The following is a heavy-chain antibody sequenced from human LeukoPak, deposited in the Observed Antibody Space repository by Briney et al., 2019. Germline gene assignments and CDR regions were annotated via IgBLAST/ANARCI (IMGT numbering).Heavy chain of an antibody. CDR2: IYYSGST. Sequence: SETLSLTCAAYGGSFSGYYWSWIRQPPGKGLEWIGYIYYSGSTNYNPSLKSRVTISVDTSKNQFSLKLSSVTAADTAVYYCASIPTYYDILTGYYKAHNWFDPWGQGTLVTVSS. J-gene: IGHJ5*02. CDR3: ASIPTYYDILTGYYKAHNWFDP. D-gene: IGHD3-9*01. V-gene: IGHV4-59*01. CDR1: GGSFSGYY.